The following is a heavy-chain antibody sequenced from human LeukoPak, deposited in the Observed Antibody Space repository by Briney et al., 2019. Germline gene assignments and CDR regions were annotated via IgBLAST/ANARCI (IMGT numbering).Heavy chain of an antibody. CDR3: ARARGYYYGMDV. CDR1: GFTFSSYG. Sequence: GGSLRLSCAASGFTFSSYGMHWIRQSPGNGLEWVAIIWYDGSYKYYADSVRGRFTISRDNSNNTLYLQMDSLRPEDSAVYYCARARGYYYGMDVWGQGTTVTVSS. V-gene: IGHV3-33*01. J-gene: IGHJ6*02. CDR2: IWYDGSYK.